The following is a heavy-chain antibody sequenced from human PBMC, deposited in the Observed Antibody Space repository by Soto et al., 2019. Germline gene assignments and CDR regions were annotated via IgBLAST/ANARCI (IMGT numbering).Heavy chain of an antibody. CDR2: IIPIFGTA. J-gene: IGHJ6*02. D-gene: IGHD6-19*01. Sequence: ASVEVSCKASGGTFSSYAISWVRQAPGQGLEWMGGIIPIFGTANYAQKFQGRVTITADESTSTAYMELSSLRSEDTAVYYCARDMTVAGTYYGMDVWGPGTTVTVSS. V-gene: IGHV1-69*13. CDR1: GGTFSSYA. CDR3: ARDMTVAGTYYGMDV.